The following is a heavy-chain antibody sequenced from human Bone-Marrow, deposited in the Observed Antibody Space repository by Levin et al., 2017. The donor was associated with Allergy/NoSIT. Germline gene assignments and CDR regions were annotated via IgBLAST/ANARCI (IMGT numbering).Heavy chain of an antibody. Sequence: LSLTCGSSGFSFSDSYMSWIRQAPGKGLEWVSYISSSGSTTYFADSVKGRFAISRDNAKNSLYLQMNSLRAEDTAVYYCARDLDSSGFSPAVGFDYWGRGTLVTVSS. CDR3: ARDLDSSGFSPAVGFDY. CDR2: ISSSGSTT. D-gene: IGHD3-22*01. J-gene: IGHJ4*02. CDR1: GFSFSDSY. V-gene: IGHV3-11*01.